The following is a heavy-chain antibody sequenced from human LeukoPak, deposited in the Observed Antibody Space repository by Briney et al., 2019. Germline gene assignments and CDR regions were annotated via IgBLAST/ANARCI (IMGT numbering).Heavy chain of an antibody. V-gene: IGHV4-30-2*01. Sequence: SETLSLTCTVSGGSISSGGYYWSWIRQPPGKGLEWIGYIYHSGSTYYNPSLKSRVTISVDRSKNQFSLKLSSVTAADTAVYYCAREPAAGFSPFDYWGQGTLVTVSS. CDR1: GGSISSGGYY. J-gene: IGHJ4*02. CDR3: AREPAAGFSPFDY. D-gene: IGHD6-13*01. CDR2: IYHSGST.